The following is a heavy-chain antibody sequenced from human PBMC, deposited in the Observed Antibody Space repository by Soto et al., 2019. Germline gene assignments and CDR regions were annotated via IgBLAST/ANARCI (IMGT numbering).Heavy chain of an antibody. J-gene: IGHJ5*02. Sequence: PSETLSLTCAVSGGSISSSNWWSWVRQPPGKGLEWIGEINHSGSTNYNPSLKSRVTISVDTSKNQFSLKLSSVTAADTAVYYCARGGRITMVRGVIITHWFDPWGQGTLVTVSS. CDR1: GGSISSSNW. V-gene: IGHV4-4*02. CDR3: ARGGRITMVRGVIITHWFDP. CDR2: INHSGST. D-gene: IGHD3-10*01.